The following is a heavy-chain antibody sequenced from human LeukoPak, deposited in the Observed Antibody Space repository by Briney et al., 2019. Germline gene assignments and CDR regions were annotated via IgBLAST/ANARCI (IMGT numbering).Heavy chain of an antibody. CDR2: INSDGSST. D-gene: IGHD3-22*01. Sequence: PGGSLRLSCAASGFTFSSYWMHWVRHAPGKGLVWVSRINSDGSSTSYADSVKGRFTISRDNAKNTQYLQMNSLRAEDTAVYYCARGCHYYDSSAYYGGTNFDCWGQGTLVTVSS. J-gene: IGHJ4*02. CDR3: ARGCHYYDSSAYYGGTNFDC. CDR1: GFTFSSYW. V-gene: IGHV3-74*01.